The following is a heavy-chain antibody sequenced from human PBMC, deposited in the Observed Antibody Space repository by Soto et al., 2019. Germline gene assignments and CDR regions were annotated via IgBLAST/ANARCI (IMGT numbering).Heavy chain of an antibody. CDR1: GFSLSINGMC. J-gene: IGHJ6*02. D-gene: IGHD7-27*01. Sequence: SGPTLVNPTQTLTLTCTFSGFSLSINGMCVNCIRQPPGKALEWLSLIDWDDDKYYSTSLKTRLTISRDTSKNQVVLTMTNMDPVDTATYYCARTSALPLGYPHGMDVWGQGTTVTVSS. CDR2: IDWDDDK. V-gene: IGHV2-70*13. CDR3: ARTSALPLGYPHGMDV.